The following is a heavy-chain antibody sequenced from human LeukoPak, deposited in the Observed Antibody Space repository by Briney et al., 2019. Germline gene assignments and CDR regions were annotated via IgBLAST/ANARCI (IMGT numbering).Heavy chain of an antibody. V-gene: IGHV4-4*03. CDR2: VSLSGLT. CDR3: SRENGAFSPFGY. J-gene: IGHJ4*02. D-gene: IGHD2-8*01. Sequence: PETLSLTCGVSGGSITSTNWWSWVRQPPGQGLEWIGEVSLSGLTNYNPSLSSRVIMALDTSKNHLSLHLASVTAADTAVYYCSRENGAFSPFGYWGQGYLVTVLS. CDR1: GGSITSTNW.